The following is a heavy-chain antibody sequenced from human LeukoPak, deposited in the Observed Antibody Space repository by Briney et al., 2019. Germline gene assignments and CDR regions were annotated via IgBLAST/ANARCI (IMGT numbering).Heavy chain of an antibody. V-gene: IGHV4-30-2*01. CDR2: IYHSGST. J-gene: IGHJ4*02. Sequence: SETLSLTCTVSGGSLSSGGYSWSWIRQPPGKGLGWIGFIYHSGSTYYTPSLESRVTISVDRSKNQFSLKLTSVTAADTAVYYCARVADYSGNFALDYWGQGTLVTVSS. CDR3: ARVADYSGNFALDY. D-gene: IGHD4-23*01. CDR1: GGSLSSGGYS.